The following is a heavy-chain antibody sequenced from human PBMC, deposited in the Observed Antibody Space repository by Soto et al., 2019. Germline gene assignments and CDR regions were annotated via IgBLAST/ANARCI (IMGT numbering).Heavy chain of an antibody. V-gene: IGHV3-64*01. Sequence: GGSLRLSCAASGFTFSSYAMHWVRQAPGKGLEYVSAISSNGGSTYYANSVKGRFTISRDNSKNTLYLQMGSLRAEDMAVYYCARDTGTLRFWSGYIPVPFDAFDIWGQGTMVTVSS. CDR1: GFTFSSYA. J-gene: IGHJ3*02. CDR3: ARDTGTLRFWSGYIPVPFDAFDI. CDR2: ISSNGGST. D-gene: IGHD3-3*01.